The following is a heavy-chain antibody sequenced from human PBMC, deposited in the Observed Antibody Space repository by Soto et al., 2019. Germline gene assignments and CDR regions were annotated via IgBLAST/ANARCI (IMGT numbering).Heavy chain of an antibody. CDR2: INQNGNVK. CDR1: GLAFSNYL. V-gene: IGHV3-7*01. CDR3: ASAPFGVVLVSQCFDP. D-gene: IGHD3-3*01. J-gene: IGHJ5*02. Sequence: EVQLVESGGVLVQPGGSLRLTCAASGLAFSNYLMSWLSQALGKGMEWVANINQNGNVKYYVDSMKGRFTVSRDNVKKLLYLQMISLRAEYTAVYYCASAPFGVVLVSQCFDPWGQGTLVTVSS.